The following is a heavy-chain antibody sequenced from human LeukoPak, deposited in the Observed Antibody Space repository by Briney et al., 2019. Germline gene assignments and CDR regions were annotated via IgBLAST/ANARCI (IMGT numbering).Heavy chain of an antibody. J-gene: IGHJ4*02. CDR1: GFTVSSNY. V-gene: IGHV3-66*01. CDR3: AGDIAAGTFDY. CDR2: IYSGGST. D-gene: IGHD6-13*01. Sequence: GGSLRLSCAASGFTVSSNYMSWVRQAPGKGLEWVSVIYSGGSTYYADSVKGRFTISRDNSKNTLYLQMNSLRAEDTAVYHCAGDIAAGTFDYWGQGTLVTVSS.